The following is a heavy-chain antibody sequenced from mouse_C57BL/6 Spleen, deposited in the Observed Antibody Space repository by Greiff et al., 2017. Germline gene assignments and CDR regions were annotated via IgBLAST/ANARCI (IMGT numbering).Heavy chain of an antibody. CDR3: ARDGGYNVFDY. Sequence: QVQLQQSGPELVKPGASVKISCKASGYAFSSYWMHWVKQRPGKGLEWIGRIYPGDGDTNYNGKFKGKATQTADKSSSTAYMQLSSLTSEDSAVYCCARDGGYNVFDYWGQGTTLTVSA. J-gene: IGHJ2*01. CDR2: IYPGDGDT. V-gene: IGHV1-82*01. CDR1: GYAFSSYW. D-gene: IGHD2-2*01.